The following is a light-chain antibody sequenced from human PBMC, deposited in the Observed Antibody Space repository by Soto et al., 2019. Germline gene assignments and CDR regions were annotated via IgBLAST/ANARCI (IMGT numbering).Light chain of an antibody. Sequence: IQMTQSPSSLSSYDGDRVTITCRASRNTNTWLAWYQQKPGKAPKLLIYEASNLEYGVPSRFSGSGFGTEFILTICSMPPDGFAADRCEPYGGMWTFGQVANV. J-gene: IGKJ1*01. CDR3: EPYGGMWT. V-gene: IGKV1-5*01. CDR1: RNTNTW. CDR2: EAS.